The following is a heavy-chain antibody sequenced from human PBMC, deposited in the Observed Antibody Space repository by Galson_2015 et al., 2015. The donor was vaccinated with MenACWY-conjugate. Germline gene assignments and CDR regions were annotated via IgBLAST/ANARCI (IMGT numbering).Heavy chain of an antibody. V-gene: IGHV4-30-2*01. CDR1: GGSISSGGYS. CDR2: IYHSGST. CDR3: ARGGDGDTAITH. D-gene: IGHD5-18*01. Sequence: TLSLTCAVSGGSISSGGYSWSWIRQPPGKGLEWIGYIYHSGSTYYNPSLKSRVTISLDRSKNQFSLKLSSVTAADTAVYYCARGGDGDTAITHWGQGTLVTVSS. J-gene: IGHJ4*02.